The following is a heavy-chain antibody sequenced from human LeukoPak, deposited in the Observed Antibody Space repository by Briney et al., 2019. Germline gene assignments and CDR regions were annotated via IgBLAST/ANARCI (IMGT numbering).Heavy chain of an antibody. CDR1: GGSISSYY. J-gene: IGHJ5*02. CDR2: IYYSRNT. CDR3: ARDLEYCSGGSCYSNWFDP. D-gene: IGHD2-15*01. Sequence: SETLSLTCTVSGGSISSYYWSWIRQPPGKGLEWIGYIYYSRNTNYNPSLKSRVTISVDTSKNQFSLKLSSVTAADTAVYYCARDLEYCSGGSCYSNWFDPWGQGTLVTVSS. V-gene: IGHV4-59*01.